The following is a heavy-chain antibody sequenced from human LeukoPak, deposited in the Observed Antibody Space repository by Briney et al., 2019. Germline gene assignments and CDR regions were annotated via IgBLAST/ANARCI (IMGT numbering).Heavy chain of an antibody. CDR1: GFTFSSFE. D-gene: IGHD2-8*02. J-gene: IGHJ4*02. CDR3: ARSWSRKAPFDY. CDR2: ISNSGGTI. V-gene: IGHV3-48*03. Sequence: GGSLRLSCAASGFTFSSFEMNGVRQAPGKGLERISYISNSGGTIYYPDSVKGRFTIARDDAKISLYLQMNTLRAEDTAVYYCARSWSRKAPFDYWGQGTLVTVSS.